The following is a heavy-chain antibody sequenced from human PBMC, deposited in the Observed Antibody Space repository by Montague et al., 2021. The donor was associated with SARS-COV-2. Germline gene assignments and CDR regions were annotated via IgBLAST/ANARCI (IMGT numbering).Heavy chain of an antibody. Sequence: SETLSLTCTVSIRSSTNYCACFRQPPGTGLDWLGRIYPAGKMFYNLSHKTRVTTSIDTSENQLFLNLHSVTAADTAVYDFAGHSGGSEVSGLDYWGQGTLVTGSS. D-gene: IGHD3-10*01. V-gene: IGHV4-39*01. J-gene: IGHJ4*02. CDR1: IRSSTNY. CDR2: IYPAGKM. CDR3: AGHSGGSEVSGLDY.